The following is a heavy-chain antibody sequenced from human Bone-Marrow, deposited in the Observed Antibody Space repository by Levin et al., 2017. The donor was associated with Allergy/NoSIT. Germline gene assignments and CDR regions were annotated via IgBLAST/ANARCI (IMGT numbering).Heavy chain of an antibody. J-gene: IGHJ3*02. D-gene: IGHD2-15*01. CDR3: ARDGPYCSGGSCYSLAFDI. Sequence: KISCKASGGTFSSYAISWVRQAPGQGLEWMGGIIPIFGTANYAQKFQGRVTITADESTSTAYMELSSLRSEDTAVYYCARDGPYCSGGSCYSLAFDIWGQGTMVTVSS. CDR2: IIPIFGTA. V-gene: IGHV1-69*01. CDR1: GGTFSSYA.